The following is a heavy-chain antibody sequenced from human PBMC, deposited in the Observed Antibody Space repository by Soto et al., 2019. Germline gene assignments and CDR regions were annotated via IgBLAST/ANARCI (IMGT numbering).Heavy chain of an antibody. CDR3: ALMTTVDNSHYYMDV. Sequence: QVQLVQSGGELKKSGASVKVSCKASGYTFTNYGISWVRQAPGQGLEWMAWISIENGDTNFAQKFQGRVTLTTDTSTNTSNMELRGLSYDDTAVYYCALMTTVDNSHYYMDVWGKGITVTVSS. J-gene: IGHJ6*03. CDR1: GYTFTNYG. CDR2: ISIENGDT. V-gene: IGHV1-18*04. D-gene: IGHD4-4*01.